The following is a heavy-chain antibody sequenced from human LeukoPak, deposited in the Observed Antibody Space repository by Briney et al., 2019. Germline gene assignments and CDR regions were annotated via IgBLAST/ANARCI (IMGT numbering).Heavy chain of an antibody. D-gene: IGHD4-17*01. V-gene: IGHV3-33*08. Sequence: PGGSLRLSCAASGFTFNSYAMSWVRQAPGKGLEWVAVIWYDGSNKYCADSVKGRFTISRDNSKNTLYLQMNSLRAEDTAVYYCARLYGTYPGWFDPWGQGTLVTVSS. J-gene: IGHJ5*02. CDR1: GFTFNSYA. CDR3: ARLYGTYPGWFDP. CDR2: IWYDGSNK.